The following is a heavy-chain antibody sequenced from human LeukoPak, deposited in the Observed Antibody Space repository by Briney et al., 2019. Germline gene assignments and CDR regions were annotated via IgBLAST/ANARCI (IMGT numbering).Heavy chain of an antibody. J-gene: IGHJ4*02. V-gene: IGHV3-21*01. CDR2: ISSSSSYI. CDR1: GFTFSSYS. D-gene: IGHD2-2*01. Sequence: PGGSLRLSCAASGFTFSSYSMNWVRQAPGKGLEWVSSISSSSSYIYYADSVKGRFTISRDNAKNSLYLQMNSLRAEDTAVYYCARDKWGFVVVPGAMAYWGQGTLVTVSS. CDR3: ARDKWGFVVVPGAMAY.